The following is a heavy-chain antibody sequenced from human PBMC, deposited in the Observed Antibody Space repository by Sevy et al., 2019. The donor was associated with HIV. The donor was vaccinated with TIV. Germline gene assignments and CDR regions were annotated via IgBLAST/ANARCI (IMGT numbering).Heavy chain of an antibody. CDR1: GYIFTSYG. V-gene: IGHV1-18*01. CDR2: ISAYNGNT. CDR3: ARAPGWGVGAEDY. Sequence: ASVKVSCKASGYIFTSYGVTWVRQAPGQGLDWMGWISAYNGNTNYAQKLQGRVTMTTDTSTSIVYMELRSLRSDDTAVYYCARAPGWGVGAEDYWGQGTLVTVSS. J-gene: IGHJ4*02. D-gene: IGHD1-26*01.